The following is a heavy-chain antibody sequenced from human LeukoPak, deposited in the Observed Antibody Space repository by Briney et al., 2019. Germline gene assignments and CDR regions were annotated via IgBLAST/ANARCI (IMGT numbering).Heavy chain of an antibody. V-gene: IGHV3-23*01. CDR2: ISVSGDNT. J-gene: IGHJ4*02. CDR1: GFTFSSHA. CDR3: ARSNCSSTSCHFDY. Sequence: GGSLRLSCAASGFTFSSHAMSWVRQAPGKGLEWVSAISVSGDNTYYADSVKGRFTISRDNAKNSLYLQMNSLRAEDTAVYYCARSNCSSTSCHFDYWGQGTLVTVSS. D-gene: IGHD2-2*01.